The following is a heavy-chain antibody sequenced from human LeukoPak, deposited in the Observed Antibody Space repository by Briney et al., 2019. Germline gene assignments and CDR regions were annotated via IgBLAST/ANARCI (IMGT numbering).Heavy chain of an antibody. CDR2: IYYSGST. D-gene: IGHD5-24*01. CDR1: GGSISSYY. CDR3: ARGHRGDGCGY. Sequence: SETLSLTCTVSGGSISSYYWSWIRQPPGKGLEWIGYIYYSGSTNYNPSLKSRVTISVDTSKNQFSLKLSSVTAADTAVYYCARGHRGDGCGYWGQGTLVTDSS. J-gene: IGHJ4*02. V-gene: IGHV4-59*01.